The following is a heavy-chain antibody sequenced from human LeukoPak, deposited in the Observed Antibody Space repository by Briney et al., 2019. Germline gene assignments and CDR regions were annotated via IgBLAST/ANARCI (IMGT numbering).Heavy chain of an antibody. CDR1: GFTFSSYA. J-gene: IGHJ3*02. D-gene: IGHD1-26*01. V-gene: IGHV3-72*01. CDR3: VRIRLGIYTRVFDI. CDR2: IKNKANSYTT. Sequence: PGGSLRLSCAASGFTFSSYAMSWVRQAPGKGLEWVGRIKNKANSYTTEYAASVKGRFTISRDDSKNSLYLQMNSLKNEDTAVYYCVRIRLGIYTRVFDIWGQGTMVTVSS.